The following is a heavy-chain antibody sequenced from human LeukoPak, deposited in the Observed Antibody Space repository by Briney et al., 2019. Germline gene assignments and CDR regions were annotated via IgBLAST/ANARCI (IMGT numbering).Heavy chain of an antibody. V-gene: IGHV1-2*02. Sequence: VASVKVSCKASGYTFTGYYMHWVRQAPGQGLGWMGWINPNSGGTNYAQKFQGRVTMTRDTSISTAYMELSRLRSDDTAVYYCARGVVSGSRDAFDIWGQGTMVTVSS. CDR1: GYTFTGYY. D-gene: IGHD1-26*01. CDR2: INPNSGGT. CDR3: ARGVVSGSRDAFDI. J-gene: IGHJ3*02.